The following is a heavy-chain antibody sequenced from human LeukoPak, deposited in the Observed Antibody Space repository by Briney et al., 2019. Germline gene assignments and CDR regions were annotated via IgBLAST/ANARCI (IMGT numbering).Heavy chain of an antibody. D-gene: IGHD1-14*01. Sequence: SETLSLTCTVSGGSISSYYWSWIRQPPGKGLEWIGYIYYSGSTNYNPSLKSRVTISVDTSKNQFSLKLSSVTAADTAVYYCARGSTGGVRWFDPWGQGTLVTVSS. CDR1: GGSISSYY. CDR2: IYYSGST. CDR3: ARGSTGGVRWFDP. J-gene: IGHJ5*02. V-gene: IGHV4-59*08.